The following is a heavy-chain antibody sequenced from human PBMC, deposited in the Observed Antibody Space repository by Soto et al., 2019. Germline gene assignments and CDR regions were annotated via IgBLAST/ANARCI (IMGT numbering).Heavy chain of an antibody. Sequence: EVQLLESGGGLVQPGGSLRLSCAASGFTFSSYTMTWVRQAPGEGPEWVSIINPSGATTYYAGSVKGRFTISRDNSKNTLYLQTNSLRADDTAVYYCAKRLQPAVGPFDCWGLGTLVTVSS. CDR1: GFTFSSYT. CDR2: INPSGATT. V-gene: IGHV3-23*01. CDR3: AKRLQPAVGPFDC. J-gene: IGHJ4*02. D-gene: IGHD2-15*01.